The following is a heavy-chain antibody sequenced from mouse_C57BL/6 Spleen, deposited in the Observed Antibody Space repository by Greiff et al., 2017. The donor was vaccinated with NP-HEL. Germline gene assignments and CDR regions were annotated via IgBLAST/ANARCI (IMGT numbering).Heavy chain of an antibody. CDR3: ARQDYGSIDY. CDR2: ISSGSSTI. Sequence: DVKLVESGGGLVKPGGSLKLSCAASGFTFSDYGMHWVRQAPEKGLEWVAYISSGSSTIYYADTVKGRFTISRDNAKNTLFLQMTSLRSEDTAMYYCARQDYGSIDYWGQGTTLTVSS. J-gene: IGHJ2*01. V-gene: IGHV5-17*01. CDR1: GFTFSDYG. D-gene: IGHD1-1*01.